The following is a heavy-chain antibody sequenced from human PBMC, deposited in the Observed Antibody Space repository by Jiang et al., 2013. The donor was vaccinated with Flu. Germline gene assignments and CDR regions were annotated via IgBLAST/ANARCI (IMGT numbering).Heavy chain of an antibody. J-gene: IGHJ5*02. Sequence: EWIANIYHDGSTYYNPSLKSRVTISVDTSKNQFSLKLSSVTAADTAVYYCARKHTVTARGRWFDPWGQGTLVTVSP. CDR3: ARKHTVTARGRWFDP. V-gene: IGHV4-38-2*01. D-gene: IGHD4-17*01. CDR2: IYHDGST.